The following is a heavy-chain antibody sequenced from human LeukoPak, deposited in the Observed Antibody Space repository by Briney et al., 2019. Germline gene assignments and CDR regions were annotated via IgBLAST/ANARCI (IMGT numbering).Heavy chain of an antibody. CDR1: GYSFTSYW. CDR2: IDPSDSYT. V-gene: IGHV5-10-1*01. Sequence: GESLKISCKGSGYSFTSYWISWVRQMPGKGLEWMGRIDPSDSYTNYSPSFQGHATISADKSISTAFLQWSSLKASDTAIYYCARVPRGYTYNYFGYWGQGTLVTVSS. CDR3: ARVPRGYTYNYFGY. J-gene: IGHJ4*02. D-gene: IGHD5-18*01.